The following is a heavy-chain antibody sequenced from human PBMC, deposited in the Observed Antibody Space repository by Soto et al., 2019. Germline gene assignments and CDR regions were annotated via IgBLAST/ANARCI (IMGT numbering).Heavy chain of an antibody. V-gene: IGHV1-8*01. D-gene: IGHD4-17*01. CDR2: MNTNSGNT. Sequence: QVQLVQSGAEVKKPGASVKVSCKASGYTFTSYDITWVRQATGQGLEWMGWMNTNSGNTGYAQKLQGRVTMTRNTSIRTAYMELSSLRSEDTAVYYCASTLYGDNVDYWGQGTLVTVSS. CDR1: GYTFTSYD. CDR3: ASTLYGDNVDY. J-gene: IGHJ4*02.